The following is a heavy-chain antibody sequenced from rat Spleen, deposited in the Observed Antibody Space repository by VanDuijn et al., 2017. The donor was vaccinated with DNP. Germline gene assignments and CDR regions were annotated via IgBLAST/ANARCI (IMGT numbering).Heavy chain of an antibody. V-gene: IGHV5-22*01. D-gene: IGHD4-3*01. CDR1: GFTFSDYY. CDR3: ARWNSGHFDY. J-gene: IGHJ2*01. CDR2: ISYDGGRT. Sequence: EVQLVETGGGLVQPGRSLKLSCAASGFTFSDYYMAWVRQAPTKGLEWVAYISYDGGRTFYGDSVKGRFTISRDNAKNTLYLQMSSLRSEDMATYYCARWNSGHFDYWGQGVMVPVSS.